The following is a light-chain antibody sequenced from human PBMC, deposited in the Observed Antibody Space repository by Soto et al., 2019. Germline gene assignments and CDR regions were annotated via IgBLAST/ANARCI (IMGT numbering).Light chain of an antibody. Sequence: VSAAVGAGITITSLASQDIGGRLAWFRQKPGKAPQYLIQAASILQSGVPSRFSGSGSGTEFILTINYLQPEDFACYCCPQFSSFPRPFGQGTKVAIK. J-gene: IGKJ1*01. CDR2: AAS. CDR1: QDIGGR. V-gene: IGKV1-12*01. CDR3: PQFSSFPRP.